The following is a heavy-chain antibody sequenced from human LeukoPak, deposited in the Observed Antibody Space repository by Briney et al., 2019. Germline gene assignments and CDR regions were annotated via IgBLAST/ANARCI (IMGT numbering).Heavy chain of an antibody. J-gene: IGHJ4*02. Sequence: GGSLRLSCAASGFTFSSYAMSWVRQAPGKGLEWVSAISGSGGSTYYADSVKGRFTISRDNSKNTLYLQMNSLRAEDTAVYYCAKPRFESGGDCCYFDYWGQGTLVTVSS. CDR2: ISGSGGST. V-gene: IGHV3-23*01. CDR3: AKPRFESGGDCCYFDY. D-gene: IGHD2-21*02. CDR1: GFTFSSYA.